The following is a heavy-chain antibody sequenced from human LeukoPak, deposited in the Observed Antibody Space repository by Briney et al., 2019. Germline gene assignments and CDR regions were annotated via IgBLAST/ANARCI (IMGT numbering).Heavy chain of an antibody. CDR1: GGSISGYY. D-gene: IGHD2-15*01. J-gene: IGHJ5*02. Sequence: SETLSLTCTVSGGSISGYYWNWIRQPPGKGLEWIGNMFSSGSTNYNPSLKSRVTISVDTSKNQFSLNLTSVTAADTAVYYCARRYCSGGSCHEGFDPWGQGTLVTVSS. V-gene: IGHV4-59*08. CDR2: MFSSGST. CDR3: ARRYCSGGSCHEGFDP.